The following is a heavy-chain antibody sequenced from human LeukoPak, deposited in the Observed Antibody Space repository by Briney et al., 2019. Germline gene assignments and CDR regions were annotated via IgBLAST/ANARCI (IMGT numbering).Heavy chain of an antibody. J-gene: IGHJ4*02. CDR2: IYYSGST. CDR3: ASLYIYYYDSSGYPWYFDY. V-gene: IGHV4-39*01. D-gene: IGHD3-22*01. Sequence: SETLSLTCTVSGGSISSSNYYWGWIRQPPGKGLEWIGSIYYSGSTYYNPSLKSRVTISVDTSKNQFSLKLSSVTAADTAVYYCASLYIYYYDSSGYPWYFDYWGQGTLVTVSS. CDR1: GGSISSSNYY.